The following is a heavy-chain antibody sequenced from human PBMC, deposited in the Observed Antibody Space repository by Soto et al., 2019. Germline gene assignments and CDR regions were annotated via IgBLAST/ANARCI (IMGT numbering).Heavy chain of an antibody. J-gene: IGHJ3*01. CDR1: GFTFNNYA. D-gene: IGHD2-8*01. Sequence: EVQLLESGGGLVQPGGSLRLACAAPGFTFNNYAMNWVRQAPGRGLEWVSIISPNGDSTYYADSVKGRFTISRDNSQNTVFLQMNSLRAEDTAIYFCAKVRLTDYLRYAPHLWGQGTLVTVSS. CDR3: AKVRLTDYLRYAPHL. CDR2: ISPNGDST. V-gene: IGHV3-23*01.